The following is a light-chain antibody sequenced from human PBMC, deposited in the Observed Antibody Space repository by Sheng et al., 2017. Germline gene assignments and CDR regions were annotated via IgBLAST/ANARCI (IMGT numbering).Light chain of an antibody. CDR3: QHGLT. Sequence: DIQMTQSPSSLSASVGDRVTITCRASQGISDSLAWYQQKPGKAPKLLIYDASNLETGVPSRFSGSGSGTDFTFTISSLQPEDIATYYCQHGLTFGGGTKVEIK. J-gene: IGKJ4*01. CDR2: DAS. V-gene: IGKV1-33*01. CDR1: QGISDS.